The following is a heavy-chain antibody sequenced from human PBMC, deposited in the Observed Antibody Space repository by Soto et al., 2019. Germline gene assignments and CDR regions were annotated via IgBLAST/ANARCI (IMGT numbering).Heavy chain of an antibody. CDR3: TRETVAGITGLDY. J-gene: IGHJ4*02. D-gene: IGHD1-20*01. Sequence: EVQLLESGGDLVQPGGSLRLSCAASGFNVGAFGVNWVRQAPGKGLEWVSGISVSDAFIYYADSVRGRFSISRDASENILYLQMNSLRVDDTALYYCTRETVAGITGLDYWGPGTLVTVSS. V-gene: IGHV3-23*01. CDR2: ISVSDAFI. CDR1: GFNVGAFG.